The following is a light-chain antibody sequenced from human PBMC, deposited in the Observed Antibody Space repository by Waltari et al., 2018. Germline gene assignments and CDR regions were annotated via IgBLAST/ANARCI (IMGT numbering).Light chain of an antibody. CDR2: EDY. V-gene: IGLV2-23*01. Sequence: QSPLTQPASVSGSPGQSTPSSCPGTSSDVGTYNFVSWYQQHPGKAPKLMIYEDYKRPSGVSNRFSGSKSGNTASLTISGLQAEDEADYYCCSYVSGDTWVFGGGTELAVL. CDR3: CSYVSGDTWV. J-gene: IGLJ3*02. CDR1: SSDVGTYNF.